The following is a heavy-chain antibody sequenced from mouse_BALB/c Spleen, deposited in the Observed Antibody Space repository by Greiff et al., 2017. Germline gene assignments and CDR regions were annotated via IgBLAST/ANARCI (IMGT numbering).Heavy chain of an antibody. Sequence: VQLKESGPGLVKPSQSPSLTCTVTGYSITSDYAWNWIRQFPGNKLEWMGYISYSGSTSYNPSLKSRISITRDTSKNQFFLQLNSVTTEDTATYYCARRGVTGAMDYWGQGTSVTVSS. CDR3: ARRGVTGAMDY. V-gene: IGHV3-2*02. J-gene: IGHJ4*01. D-gene: IGHD2-1*01. CDR2: ISYSGST. CDR1: GYSITSDYA.